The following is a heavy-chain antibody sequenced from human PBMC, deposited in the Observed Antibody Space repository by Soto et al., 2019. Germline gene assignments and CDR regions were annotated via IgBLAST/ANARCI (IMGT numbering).Heavy chain of an antibody. D-gene: IGHD3-22*01. J-gene: IGHJ4*02. CDR3: ARDRVGSSGYYYF. V-gene: IGHV1-69*12. Sequence: QVQLVQSGAEVKKPGSSVKVSCKASGGTFSSYALSWVRQAPGQGLEWMGEIISVSDTGHYAQKFQGRVTITVDESTTTAYMELSSLRSEDTAVYYCARDRVGSSGYYYFWGQGTLVTVSS. CDR2: IISVSDTG. CDR1: GGTFSSYA.